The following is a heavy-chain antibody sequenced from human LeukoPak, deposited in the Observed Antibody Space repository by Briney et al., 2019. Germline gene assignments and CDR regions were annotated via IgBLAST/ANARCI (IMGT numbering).Heavy chain of an antibody. V-gene: IGHV4-34*01. J-gene: IGHJ5*02. D-gene: IGHD3-10*01. CDR3: ARSQISMVSHNWFDP. CDR2: INHSGST. Sequence: PSETLSLTCAVYGGSFSGYYWSWIRQPPGKGLEWIGEINHSGSTNYNPSLKSRVTISVDTSKNQFSLKLSSVTAADTAVYYCARSQISMVSHNWFDPWGQGTLVTVSS. CDR1: GGSFSGYY.